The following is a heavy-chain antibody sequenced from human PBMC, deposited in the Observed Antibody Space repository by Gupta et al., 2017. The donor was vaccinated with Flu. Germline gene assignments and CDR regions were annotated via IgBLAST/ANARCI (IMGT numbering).Heavy chain of an antibody. V-gene: IGHV3-33*01. Sequence: FRSYGMHWVRQAPGKGPEWLAVIWADGNNKFYADSVKGRFTLSRDNSKNTLSLQMNNLRAEDTAVYHCVRERGPFDAFDIWGQGTMVTVSS. CDR3: VRERGPFDAFDI. CDR2: IWADGNNK. J-gene: IGHJ3*02. CDR1: FRSYG.